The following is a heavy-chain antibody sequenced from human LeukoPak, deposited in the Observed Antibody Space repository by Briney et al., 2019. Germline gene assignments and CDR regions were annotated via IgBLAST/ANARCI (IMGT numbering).Heavy chain of an antibody. V-gene: IGHV3-23*01. CDR3: AKSWTRISTTNFDY. J-gene: IGHJ4*02. CDR2: ISGSGDST. D-gene: IGHD3/OR15-3a*01. Sequence: PGGSLRLSCAASGFTFNRYAMNWVRQTPGKGLEWVSGISGSGDSTYYADSMKDRFTISRDNSKNTLYLQMNSLRAEDTAVYYCAKSWTRISTTNFDYWGQGTLVTVSS. CDR1: GFTFNRYA.